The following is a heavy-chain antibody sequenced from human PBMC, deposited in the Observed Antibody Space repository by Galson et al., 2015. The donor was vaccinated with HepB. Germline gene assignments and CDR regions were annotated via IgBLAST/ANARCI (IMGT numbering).Heavy chain of an antibody. CDR2: INQDGSEK. J-gene: IGHJ4*02. D-gene: IGHD4-17*01. Sequence: SLRLSCAASGFTFRRYWMNWVRQAPGKGLEWVANINQDGSEKYYVDSVAGRFTISRDNADNSLYLELSSLRAEDTALYYCARGNGDSHDYWGQGTLVTVSS. CDR1: GFTFRRYW. CDR3: ARGNGDSHDY. V-gene: IGHV3-7*01.